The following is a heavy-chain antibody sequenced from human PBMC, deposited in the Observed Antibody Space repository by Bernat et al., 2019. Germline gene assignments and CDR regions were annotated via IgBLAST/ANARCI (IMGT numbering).Heavy chain of an antibody. Sequence: EVQLVETGGGLIQPGGSLRLSCAASGFTVSTNYMSWVRQAPGKGLEWVSAIYSGGNTYYAGSVKGRFDIARDNSKNTLYLQMNSLRPEDTAVYYCAKVRQPTVTSSYYGMDVWGQGTTVTVSS. CDR2: IYSGGNT. CDR1: GFTVSTNY. V-gene: IGHV3-53*05. D-gene: IGHD4-17*01. CDR3: AKVRQPTVTSSYYGMDV. J-gene: IGHJ6*02.